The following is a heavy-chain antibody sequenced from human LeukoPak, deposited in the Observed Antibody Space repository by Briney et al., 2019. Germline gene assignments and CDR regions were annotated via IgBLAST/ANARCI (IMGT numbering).Heavy chain of an antibody. CDR2: IKEDGSEK. D-gene: IGHD3-16*01. CDR3: ARTLRGGGALDY. Sequence: PGGSLRLSCAASGFTFSNYWLNWVRQAPGKRLEWVANIKEDGSEKYYVDSVKGRFTISRDNAKNSLFLQMNSLRAEDTAVYYCARTLRGGGALDYWGQGALVIVSS. V-gene: IGHV3-7*03. J-gene: IGHJ4*02. CDR1: GFTFSNYW.